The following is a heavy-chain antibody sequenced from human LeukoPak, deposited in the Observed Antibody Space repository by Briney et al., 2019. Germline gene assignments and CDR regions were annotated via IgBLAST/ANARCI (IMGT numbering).Heavy chain of an antibody. CDR3: ARADIVVVPAADFDY. CDR2: INPNSGGT. Sequence: VASVKVSFKASGYTFTGYYMHWVRQAPGQGLEWMGWINPNSGGTNYAQKFQGRVTMTRDTSISTAYMELSRLRSDDTAVYYCARADIVVVPAADFDYWGQGTLVTVSS. J-gene: IGHJ4*02. CDR1: GYTFTGYY. V-gene: IGHV1-2*02. D-gene: IGHD2-2*01.